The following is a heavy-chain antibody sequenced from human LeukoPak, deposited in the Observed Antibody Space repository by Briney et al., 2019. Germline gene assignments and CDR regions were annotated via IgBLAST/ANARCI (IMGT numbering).Heavy chain of an antibody. CDR2: INPSGGST. V-gene: IGHV1-46*01. J-gene: IGHJ6*03. D-gene: IGHD6-13*01. CDR3: ARDQAAAGTGYYYYYMDV. Sequence: ASVKVSCKASGYTFTSYYMHWVRQAPGQGLEWMGIINPSGGSTSYAQKFQGRVTMTRDMSTSTVYMELSSLRSEDTAVYYCARDQAAAGTGYYYYYMDVWGKGTTVTVSS. CDR1: GYTFTSYY.